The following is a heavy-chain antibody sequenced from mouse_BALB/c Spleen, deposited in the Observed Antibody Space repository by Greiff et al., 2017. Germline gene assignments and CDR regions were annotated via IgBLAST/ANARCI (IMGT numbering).Heavy chain of an antibody. CDR1: GYTFTDYW. V-gene: IGHV1-69*01. Sequence: VQLQQPGAELVMPGASVKMSCKASGYTFTDYWMHWVKQRPGQGLEWIGAIDTSDSYTSYNQKFKGKATLTVDESSSTAYMQLSSLTSEDSAVYYCARSITTATLDYWGQGTSVTVSS. CDR2: IDTSDSYT. D-gene: IGHD1-2*01. J-gene: IGHJ4*01. CDR3: ARSITTATLDY.